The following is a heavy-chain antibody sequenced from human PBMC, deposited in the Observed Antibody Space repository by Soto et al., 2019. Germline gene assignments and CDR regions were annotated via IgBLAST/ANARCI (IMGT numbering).Heavy chain of an antibody. D-gene: IGHD3-22*01. Sequence: ASVKVSCKASGGTFSSYAISWVRQAPGQGLEWMGGIIPIFGTANYAQKFQGRVTITADESTSTAYMELSSLRSEDTAVYYCARAFHAGGIVVARTLYYYYYGMDVWGQGTTVTVSS. J-gene: IGHJ6*02. CDR1: GGTFSSYA. CDR3: ARAFHAGGIVVARTLYYYYYGMDV. V-gene: IGHV1-69*13. CDR2: IIPIFGTA.